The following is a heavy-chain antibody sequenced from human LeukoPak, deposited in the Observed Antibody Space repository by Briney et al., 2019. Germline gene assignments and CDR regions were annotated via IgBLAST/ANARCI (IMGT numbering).Heavy chain of an antibody. D-gene: IGHD3-22*01. J-gene: IGHJ4*02. CDR1: GFTFSFNS. CDR3: AKQHDSSGYYLSPIDY. CDR2: IKRDGSGT. Sequence: GGSLRLSCAASGFTFSFNSMHWVRQGPGKGLVWVSRIKRDGSGTTYADSVKGRVTISRDNAKNTLYLQMNSLRAEDTAVYYCAKQHDSSGYYLSPIDYWGQGTLVTVSS. V-gene: IGHV3-74*01.